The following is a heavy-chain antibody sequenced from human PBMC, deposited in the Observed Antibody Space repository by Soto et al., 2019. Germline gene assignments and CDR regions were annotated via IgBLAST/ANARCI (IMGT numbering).Heavy chain of an antibody. D-gene: IGHD3-10*01. V-gene: IGHV3-30-3*01. Sequence: QVQLVESGGGVVQPGRSLRLSCAASGFTFSSYAMHWVRQAPGKGLEWVAVISYDGSNKYYADSVKGRFTISRDNSKNTLYLQMNSLRAEDTAVYYCARDLWEWFGESYYYYYGMDVWGQGTTVTVSS. CDR2: ISYDGSNK. CDR3: ARDLWEWFGESYYYYYGMDV. J-gene: IGHJ6*02. CDR1: GFTFSSYA.